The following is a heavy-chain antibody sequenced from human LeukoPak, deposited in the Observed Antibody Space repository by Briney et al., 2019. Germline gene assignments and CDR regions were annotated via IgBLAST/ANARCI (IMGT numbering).Heavy chain of an antibody. CDR1: GFTFSSYW. J-gene: IGHJ4*02. CDR2: INSDGSST. V-gene: IGHV3-74*01. CDR3: PRGMYYFDSSGYPNYSDY. Sequence: PGGSLRLSCAASGFTFSSYWMHWVRQAPGKGLVWVSRINSDGSSTSYADSVKGRFTISRDNSKNTLHLQMNSLRAEDTAVYYCPRGMYYFDSSGYPNYSDYWGQGTLVTVSS. D-gene: IGHD3-22*01.